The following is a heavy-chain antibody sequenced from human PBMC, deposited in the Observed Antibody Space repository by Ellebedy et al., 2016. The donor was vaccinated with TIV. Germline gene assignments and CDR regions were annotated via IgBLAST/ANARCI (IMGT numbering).Heavy chain of an antibody. CDR2: ISAGGGTT. CDR1: GFTFSSYA. V-gene: IGHV3-23*01. CDR3: AKASGMDV. Sequence: GGSLRLSCAASGFTFSSYAMSWVRQAPGKGLKWVSSISAGGGTTNYADSVKGRFTISRDNSKNTLYLQMNSLRAEDTAVYYCAKASGMDVWGQGTTVTVSS. J-gene: IGHJ6*02.